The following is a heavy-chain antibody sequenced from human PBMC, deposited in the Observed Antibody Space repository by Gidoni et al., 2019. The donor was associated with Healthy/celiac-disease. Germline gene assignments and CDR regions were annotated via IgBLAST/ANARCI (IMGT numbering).Heavy chain of an antibody. CDR3: AKDGSPVPTHYYYYYGMAV. V-gene: IGHV3-23*01. CDR1: GCTCSSYA. D-gene: IGHD2-2*01. Sequence: EVQLWEPGGGLGQPGGSMRLSCAASGCTCSSYAMSWGLQAPGKGLEWVSAISGSGGSTYYADSVKGRFTISRDNSKNTLYLQMNSLRAEDTAVYYCAKDGSPVPTHYYYYYGMAVWGQGTTVTVSS. J-gene: IGHJ6*02. CDR2: ISGSGGST.